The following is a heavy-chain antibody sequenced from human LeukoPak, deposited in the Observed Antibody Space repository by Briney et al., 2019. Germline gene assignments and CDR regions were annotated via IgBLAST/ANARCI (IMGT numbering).Heavy chain of an antibody. Sequence: GGSLRLSCAASGFTFSSYSMNWVRQAPGKGLEWVSSISTTSSYIYYADSVKGRFTISRDNAKNSLYLQMNSLRAEDTAVYYCARTYYDILTSYNPYFDYWGQGTLVTVSS. D-gene: IGHD3-9*01. J-gene: IGHJ4*02. CDR2: ISTTSSYI. CDR1: GFTFSSYS. V-gene: IGHV3-21*01. CDR3: ARTYYDILTSYNPYFDY.